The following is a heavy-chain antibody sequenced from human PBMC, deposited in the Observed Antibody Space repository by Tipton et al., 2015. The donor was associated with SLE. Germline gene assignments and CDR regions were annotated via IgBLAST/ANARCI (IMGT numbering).Heavy chain of an antibody. J-gene: IGHJ3*02. CDR2: LYHTGTS. CDR3: ARGFVTTSRVWNGFDI. Sequence: TLSLTCTVSGGSISTHYWGWIRKPPGKRLEWIGTLYHTGTSGYNPSLKSRATISVDTSKRQFSLRLNSVSAADTAVYYCARGFVTTSRVWNGFDIWGQGTLVNVSS. CDR1: GGSISTHY. D-gene: IGHD1-14*01. V-gene: IGHV4-59*11.